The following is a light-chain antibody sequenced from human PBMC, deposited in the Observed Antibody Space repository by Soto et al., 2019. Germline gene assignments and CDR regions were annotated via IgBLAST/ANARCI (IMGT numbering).Light chain of an antibody. V-gene: IGKV1-39*01. CDR3: QQLNSYSWT. Sequence: DIQMTQSPSSLSASVGDRVAITCRASQSISSYLNWYQQKPGKAPKLLIYAASSLQSGVPSRFSGSGSGTDFTLTISSLQPEDFATYYCQQLNSYSWTFGQGTKVDIK. CDR1: QSISSY. J-gene: IGKJ1*01. CDR2: AAS.